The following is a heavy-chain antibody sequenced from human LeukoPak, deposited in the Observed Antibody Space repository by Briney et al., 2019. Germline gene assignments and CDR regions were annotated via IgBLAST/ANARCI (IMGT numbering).Heavy chain of an antibody. CDR3: AKDLLRYCSSTSCYTHWFDP. J-gene: IGHJ5*02. V-gene: IGHV3-30-3*01. CDR1: GFTFSSYA. Sequence: GALRLSCAASGFTFSSYAMHWVRQAPGKGLEWVAVISYDGSNKYYADSVKGRFTISRDNSKNTLYLQMNSLRAEDTAVYYCAKDLLRYCSSTSCYTHWFDPWGQGTLVTVSS. CDR2: ISYDGSNK. D-gene: IGHD2-2*02.